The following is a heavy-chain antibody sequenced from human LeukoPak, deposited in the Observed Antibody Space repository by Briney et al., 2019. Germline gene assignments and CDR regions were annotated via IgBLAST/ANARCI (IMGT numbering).Heavy chain of an antibody. V-gene: IGHV4-61*02. CDR3: GQGSSGWYHDAFDI. Sequence: SQTLSLTCTVSGGSISSGSYYWSWIRQPAGKGLEWIGRIYTSGSTNYNPSLKSRVTISVDTSKNQFSLKLSSVTAADTAAYYCGQGSSGWYHDAFDIWGQGTMVTVSS. J-gene: IGHJ3*02. D-gene: IGHD6-19*01. CDR2: IYTSGST. CDR1: GGSISSGSYY.